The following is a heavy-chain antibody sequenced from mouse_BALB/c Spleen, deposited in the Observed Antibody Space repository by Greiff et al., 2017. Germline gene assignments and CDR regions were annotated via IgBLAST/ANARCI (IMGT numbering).Heavy chain of an antibody. J-gene: IGHJ3*01. CDR2: IDPANGNN. Sequence: VQLQQSGAELVKPGASVKLSCTASGFNIKDSYMHWVQPRPEQGLEWIGRIDPANGNNKYDPKFQDKATITADTSSNTAYLQLSSLTSGDTDVYYYDCDATWFAYWGQGTLVTVSA. CDR1: GFNIKDSY. CDR3: DCDATWFAY. V-gene: IGHV14-3*02.